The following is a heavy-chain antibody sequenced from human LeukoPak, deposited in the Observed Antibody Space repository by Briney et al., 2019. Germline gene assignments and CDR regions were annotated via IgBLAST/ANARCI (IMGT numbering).Heavy chain of an antibody. D-gene: IGHD3-22*01. CDR1: GGSISSYY. CDR2: IYYSGST. CDR3: ARSVNYYDSSGYYYFDY. V-gene: IGHV4-59*01. Sequence: SETLSLTCTVSGGSISSYYWSWIRQPAGKGLEWIGYIYYSGSTNYNPSLKSRVTISVDTSKNQFPLKLSSVTAADTAVYYCARSVNYYDSSGYYYFDYWGQGTLVTVSS. J-gene: IGHJ4*02.